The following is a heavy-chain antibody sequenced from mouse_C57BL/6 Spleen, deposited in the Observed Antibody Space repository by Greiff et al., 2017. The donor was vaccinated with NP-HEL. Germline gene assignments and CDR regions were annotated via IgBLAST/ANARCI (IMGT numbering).Heavy chain of an antibody. V-gene: IGHV1-69*01. CDR1: GYTFTSYW. CDR3: ARKNNYDGGDY. Sequence: VQLQQPGAELVMPGASVKLSCKASGYTFTSYWMHWVKQRPGQGLEWIGEIDPSDSYTNYNQKFKGKSTLTVDKSSSTASMQLSSLTSEDSAVFYFARKNNYDGGDYWGQGTTLTVSS. CDR2: IDPSDSYT. D-gene: IGHD2-4*01. J-gene: IGHJ2*01.